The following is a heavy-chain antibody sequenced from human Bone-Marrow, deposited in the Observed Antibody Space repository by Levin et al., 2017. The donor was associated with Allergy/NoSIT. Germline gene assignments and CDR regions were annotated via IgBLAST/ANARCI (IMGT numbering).Heavy chain of an antibody. CDR2: IKQDGTEK. CDR3: AKVSHGEYSPFDL. J-gene: IGHJ3*01. V-gene: IGHV3-7*01. D-gene: IGHD4-17*01. Sequence: GSLRLSCAASGFTFSTYWMRWVRQTPGKGLESVANIKQDGTEKYYGDSVKGRFTISRDNSKSTLFLQMNSLRTEDTAVYFCAKVSHGEYSPFDLWGPGTMVTVSS. CDR1: GFTFSTYW.